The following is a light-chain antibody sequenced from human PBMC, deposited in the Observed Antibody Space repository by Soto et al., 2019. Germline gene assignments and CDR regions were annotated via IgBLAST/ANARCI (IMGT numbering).Light chain of an antibody. CDR2: WAS. CDR3: QQYYSTPPWT. J-gene: IGKJ1*01. V-gene: IGKV4-1*01. CDR1: QIVSNV. Sequence: DIQMTQSPSTLSASVGDRVTITCRASQIVSNVLAWYQQKPGQPPKLLIYWASTRESGVPDRFSGSGSGTDFTLTISSLQAEDVAVYYCQQYYSTPPWTFGQGTKVDIK.